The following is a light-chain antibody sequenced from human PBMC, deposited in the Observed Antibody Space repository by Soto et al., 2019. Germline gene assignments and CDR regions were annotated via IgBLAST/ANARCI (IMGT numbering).Light chain of an antibody. Sequence: DLPMTQSPSTLSASVGDRVTITCRASQSISSWLARYQQKPGKAPKLLIYGASSLESGVPSRFSGSGSGTEFTLTISSLQPDDFATYYCQQYNSYSGTFGQGTKVEI. V-gene: IGKV1-5*01. CDR3: QQYNSYSGT. J-gene: IGKJ1*01. CDR1: QSISSW. CDR2: GAS.